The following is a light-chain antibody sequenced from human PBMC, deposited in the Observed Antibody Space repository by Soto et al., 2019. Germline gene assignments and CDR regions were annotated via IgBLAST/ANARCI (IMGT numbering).Light chain of an antibody. V-gene: IGLV2-11*01. J-gene: IGLJ2*01. Sequence: QSALTQPRSVSGSPGQSVTISCTGTSSDVGTYNYVSWYQQHPGKAPKFMIYAVSKRPSGVPDRFSGSKSGSSASLAISGLQSEDEADYYCAAWHDSLNGVLFGGGTKLTVL. CDR2: AVS. CDR1: SSDVGTYNY. CDR3: AAWHDSLNGVL.